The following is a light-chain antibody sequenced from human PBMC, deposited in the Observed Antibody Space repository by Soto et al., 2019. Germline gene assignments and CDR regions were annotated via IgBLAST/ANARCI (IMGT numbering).Light chain of an antibody. J-gene: IGKJ5*01. V-gene: IGKV3-15*01. CDR1: HSVNSH. Sequence: MMMTQSPATLSVSPGERVTLSCRTSHSVNSHVAWYQQKPGQAPRILLYGASTRATGIPVRFSGSGFGTEFTLTISSLQSEDFAVYYCQQYKNWPLLGQGTRLEIK. CDR3: QQYKNWPL. CDR2: GAS.